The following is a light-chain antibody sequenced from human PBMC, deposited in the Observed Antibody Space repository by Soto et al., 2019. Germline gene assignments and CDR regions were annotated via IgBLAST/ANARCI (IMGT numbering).Light chain of an antibody. CDR3: QQYYSSSLT. V-gene: IGKV4-1*01. CDR2: WAS. CDR1: QSILKSSIKKNS. J-gene: IGKJ4*01. Sequence: DIVMTQSPDSLAVSLGERATIKCRSSQSILKSSIKKNSLAWYQQKPGQSPRLLIYWASTRDSGVPDRFSGSGSGTDFTLTISRLQAEDVAVYYCQQYYSSSLTFGGGNKVEIK.